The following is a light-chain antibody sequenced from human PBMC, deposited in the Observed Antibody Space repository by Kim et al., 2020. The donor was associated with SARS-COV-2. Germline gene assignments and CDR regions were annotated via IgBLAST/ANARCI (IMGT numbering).Light chain of an antibody. Sequence: DVVMTQSPLSLPVTLGQSASISCRSSQSLVYRDGNTHLNWFHQRPGQSPRRLIYTVSNRDSGVPDRFSGSGSDTDFTLKISSVEAEDVGVYYCMQGTHWPYSFGQGTKLEI. CDR1: QSLVYRDGNTH. CDR3: MQGTHWPYS. J-gene: IGKJ2*03. CDR2: TVS. V-gene: IGKV2-30*01.